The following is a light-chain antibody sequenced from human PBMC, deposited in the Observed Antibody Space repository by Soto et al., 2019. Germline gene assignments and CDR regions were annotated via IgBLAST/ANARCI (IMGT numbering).Light chain of an antibody. J-gene: IGLJ3*02. Sequence: QSVLTQPPSVSGAPGQRVTISCTGSSSNIGAGYDVHWYQHLPGTAPKLLIYGNSNRPSGVPDRFSASRSGTSASLAITGLQAEDEADYYCQSYDYSLSGFWVFGGGTKLTVL. CDR1: SSNIGAGYD. CDR2: GNS. CDR3: QSYDYSLSGFWV. V-gene: IGLV1-40*01.